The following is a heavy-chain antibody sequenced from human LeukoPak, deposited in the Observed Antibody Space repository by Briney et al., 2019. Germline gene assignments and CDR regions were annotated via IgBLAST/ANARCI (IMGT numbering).Heavy chain of an antibody. CDR1: GFTFGDYA. CDR2: IRSKADGGTT. J-gene: IGHJ4*02. CDR3: TTGWELLTMGEIHGDY. V-gene: IGHV3-49*03. Sequence: PGGSLRLSCTASGFTFGDYAMSWFRQAPGKGLEWVGFIRSKADGGTTDYAAPVKGRFTISRDDSKNTLYLQMNSLKTEDTAVYYCTTGWELLTMGEIHGDYWGQGTLVTVSS. D-gene: IGHD1-26*01.